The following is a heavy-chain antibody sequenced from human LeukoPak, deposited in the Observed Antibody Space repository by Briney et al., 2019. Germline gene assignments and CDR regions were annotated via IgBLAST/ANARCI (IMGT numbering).Heavy chain of an antibody. D-gene: IGHD5-18*01. CDR2: ISYDGSNK. V-gene: IGHV3-30*18. CDR1: GFTFSSYG. CDR3: AKAPDTAMEYYFDY. J-gene: IGHJ4*02. Sequence: GGSLRLSCAASGFTFSSYGMHWVRQAPGKGLAWVAVISYDGSNKYYADSVKGRFTISRDNSKNTLYLQMNSLRAEDTAVYYCAKAPDTAMEYYFDYWGQGTLVTVSS.